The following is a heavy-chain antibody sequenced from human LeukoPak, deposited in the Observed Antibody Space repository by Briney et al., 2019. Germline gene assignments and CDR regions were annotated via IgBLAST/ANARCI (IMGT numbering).Heavy chain of an antibody. J-gene: IGHJ3*02. V-gene: IGHV4-59*08. CDR1: GGSISSYY. Sequence: SETLSLTCTVSGGSISSYYWSWIRQPPGKGLEWIGYIYYSGSTNYNPSLKSRVTISVDTSKNQFSLKLSSVTAADTAVYYCARHENYDFWSGYFLGTNAFDSWGQGTMVTVSS. CDR2: IYYSGST. D-gene: IGHD3-3*01. CDR3: ARHENYDFWSGYFLGTNAFDS.